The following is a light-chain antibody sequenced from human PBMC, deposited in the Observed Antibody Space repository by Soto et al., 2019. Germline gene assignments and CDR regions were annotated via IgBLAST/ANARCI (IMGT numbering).Light chain of an antibody. Sequence: QSVLTQPASVSGSPGQSITISCTGTSSDVGGHNYVSWYQQHPGKAPKLMIYDVSNRPSGVSIRFSASKSGNTASLTISGLQAEDEADYYCSSYTSGSTYVFGTGTKVTVL. V-gene: IGLV2-14*01. CDR3: SSYTSGSTYV. CDR2: DVS. J-gene: IGLJ1*01. CDR1: SSDVGGHNY.